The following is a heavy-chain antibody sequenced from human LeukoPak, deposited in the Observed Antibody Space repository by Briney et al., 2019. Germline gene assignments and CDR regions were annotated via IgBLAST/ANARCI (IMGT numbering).Heavy chain of an antibody. CDR2: MWYDGSIK. J-gene: IGHJ6*03. D-gene: IGHD5-24*01. CDR3: ARGRDGYNYYYYYYMDV. Sequence: GRSLRLSCAASGFTFSNYGMHWVRQAPGKGLEWLAIMWYDGSIKYYADSAKGRSTISRDNSKNTVFLQMNSLRAEDTAVYYCARGRDGYNYYYYYYMDVWGKGTTVTVSS. CDR1: GFTFSNYG. V-gene: IGHV3-33*02.